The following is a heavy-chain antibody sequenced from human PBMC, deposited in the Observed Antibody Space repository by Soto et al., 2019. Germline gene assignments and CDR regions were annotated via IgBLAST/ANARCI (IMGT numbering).Heavy chain of an antibody. Sequence: LSLTCTVSGGSISSGGYYWSWIRQHPGKGLQWIGYIYYSGSTYYNPSLKSRVTISVDTSKNQFSLKLSSVTAADTAVYYCARDKVGHGMDVWGQGTTVTVSS. D-gene: IGHD1-26*01. CDR1: GGSISSGGYY. J-gene: IGHJ6*02. CDR2: IYYSGST. CDR3: ARDKVGHGMDV. V-gene: IGHV4-31*03.